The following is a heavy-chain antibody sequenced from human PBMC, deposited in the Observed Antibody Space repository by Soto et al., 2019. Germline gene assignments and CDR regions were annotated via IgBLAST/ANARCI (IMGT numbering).Heavy chain of an antibody. J-gene: IGHJ4*02. D-gene: IGHD1-7*01. CDR3: ARGARNYDYVDY. Sequence: DVQVVESGGRLVQPGGSLRLSCAASGFTFSNYWLHWVRQTPGKGLVWVSRIKFDGSITNYADSVKGRVTLSRDNAKNTVYLQMDSLRADETAVYYCARGARNYDYVDYWGQGTVVTVSS. CDR2: IKFDGSIT. CDR1: GFTFSNYW. V-gene: IGHV3-74*01.